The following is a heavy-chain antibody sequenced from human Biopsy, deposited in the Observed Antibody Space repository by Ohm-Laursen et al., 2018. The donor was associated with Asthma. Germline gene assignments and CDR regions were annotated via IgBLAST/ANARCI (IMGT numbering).Heavy chain of an antibody. CDR2: ISVYYGNT. CDR3: ARAVDYSHYYGIDV. J-gene: IGHJ6*02. Sequence: ASVKVSCKTSGDTFNSSGITWVRQAPGQGLEWMGWISVYYGNTNVAQKLQDRVTMITDTSTSTAYMELRSLRSDDTAVYFCARAVDYSHYYGIDVWGQGTTVTVS. CDR1: GDTFNSSG. D-gene: IGHD3-10*01. V-gene: IGHV1-18*01.